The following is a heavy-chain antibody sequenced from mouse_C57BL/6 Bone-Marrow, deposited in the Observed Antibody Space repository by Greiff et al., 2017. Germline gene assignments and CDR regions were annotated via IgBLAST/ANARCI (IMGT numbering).Heavy chain of an antibody. J-gene: IGHJ4*01. CDR3: ARGRGNDY. V-gene: IGHV3-8*02. Sequence: DVKLQESGPSLVKPSQTLSLTCSATGDSITSCYWNWIRKFPGNKLEYMGYISYSGSTYYNPSLKSRSSITRDTSKNQYYLQLNSVTTEDTATYYCARGRGNDYWGQGTSVTVSS. CDR2: ISYSGST. D-gene: IGHD2-1*01. CDR1: GDSITSCY.